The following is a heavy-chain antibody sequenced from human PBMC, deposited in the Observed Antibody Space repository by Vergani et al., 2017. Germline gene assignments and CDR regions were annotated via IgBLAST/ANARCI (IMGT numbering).Heavy chain of an antibody. CDR3: AREGFYDYVWGSYRLRGGYYFDY. CDR2: INAGNGNT. D-gene: IGHD3-16*02. Sequence: QVQLVQSGAEVKKPGASVQVSCKASGDTFTSYAMHWVRQAPGQRLEWMGWINAGNGNTKYSQKFQGRVTITRDTSASTAYMELSSLRSEDTAVYYCAREGFYDYVWGSYRLRGGYYFDYWGQGTLVTVSS. V-gene: IGHV1-3*01. CDR1: GDTFTSYA. J-gene: IGHJ4*02.